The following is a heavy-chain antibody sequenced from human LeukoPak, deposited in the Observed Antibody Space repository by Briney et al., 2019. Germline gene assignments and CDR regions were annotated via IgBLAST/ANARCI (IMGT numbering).Heavy chain of an antibody. CDR3: ARSYEYSRTYYFDY. V-gene: IGHV1-2*02. CDR2: INPNSGGT. J-gene: IGHJ4*02. CDR1: GYTFTGYY. Sequence: ASAKVSCKASGYTFTGYYMHWVRQAPGQGLEWMGWINPNSGGTNYAQKFQGRVTMTRDTSISTAYMELSRLRSDDTAVYYCARSYEYSRTYYFDYWGQGTLVTVSS. D-gene: IGHD6-6*01.